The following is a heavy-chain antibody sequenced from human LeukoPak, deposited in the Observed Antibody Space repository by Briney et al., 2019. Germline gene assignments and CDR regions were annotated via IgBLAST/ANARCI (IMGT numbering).Heavy chain of an antibody. D-gene: IGHD5-24*01. J-gene: IGHJ3*02. Sequence: GGSLRLSCAASGFTFSSYSMNWVRQAPGKGLEWVSSISSSSSYIYYADSVKGRFTISRDNAKNSLYLQMNSLRAEDTAVYYCASFRLQFHDAFDIWGQGTMVTVSS. V-gene: IGHV3-21*01. CDR3: ASFRLQFHDAFDI. CDR2: ISSSSSYI. CDR1: GFTFSSYS.